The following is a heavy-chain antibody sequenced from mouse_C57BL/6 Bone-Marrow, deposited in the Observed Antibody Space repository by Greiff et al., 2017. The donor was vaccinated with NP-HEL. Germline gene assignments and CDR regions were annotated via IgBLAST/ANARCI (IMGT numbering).Heavy chain of an antibody. CDR1: GYTFTSYW. V-gene: IGHV1-64*01. Sequence: VQLQQSGAELVKPGASVKLSCKASGYTFTSYWMHWVKQRPGQGLEWIGMIHPNSGSTNYNEKFKSKGTLTVDKSSSTAYMQLSSLTSEDSAVYYCARRPYYSNYIDYWGQGTTLTVSS. D-gene: IGHD2-5*01. J-gene: IGHJ2*01. CDR3: ARRPYYSNYIDY. CDR2: IHPNSGST.